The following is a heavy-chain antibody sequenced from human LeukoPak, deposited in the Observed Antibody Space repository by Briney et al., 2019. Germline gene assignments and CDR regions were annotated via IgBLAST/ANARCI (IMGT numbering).Heavy chain of an antibody. CDR3: ARGMSGSYQASRGYFDY. CDR2: IIPIFGTA. CDR1: GGTFSSYA. D-gene: IGHD3-10*01. V-gene: IGHV1-69*13. Sequence: SVKVSCKASGGTFSSYAISWLRQAPGQGLEWMGGIIPIFGTANCAQKFQGRVTITADESTSTAYMELSSLRSEDTAVYYCARGMSGSYQASRGYFDYWGQGTLVTVSS. J-gene: IGHJ4*02.